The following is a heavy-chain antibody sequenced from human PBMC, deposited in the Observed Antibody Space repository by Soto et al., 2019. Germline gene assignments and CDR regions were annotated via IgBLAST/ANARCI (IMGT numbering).Heavy chain of an antibody. CDR3: TTGVELWSRNYYYYYRMDV. V-gene: IGHV3-15*07. CDR2: IKSKTDGGTT. J-gene: IGHJ6*02. D-gene: IGHD5-18*01. Sequence: GGSLRLSCAASGFTFSNAWMNWVRQAPGKGLEWVGRIKSKTDGGTTDYAAPVKGRFTISRDDSKNTLYLQMNSLKTEDTAVYYCTTGVELWSRNYYYYYRMDVWGQGTTVTVSS. CDR1: GFTFSNAW.